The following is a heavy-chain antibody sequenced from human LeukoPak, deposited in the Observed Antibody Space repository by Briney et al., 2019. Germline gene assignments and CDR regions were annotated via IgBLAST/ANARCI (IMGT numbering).Heavy chain of an antibody. Sequence: ASVKVSCKASGYTFTDYYIHWVRLAPGQGLEWMGWINPNSGATNYAQNFQGRVTVTRDTSIRTVYMELTRLTSDHTAVYYCATGPNIYGSGRSWYDPWGQGSLVTVSS. V-gene: IGHV1-2*02. D-gene: IGHD3-10*01. J-gene: IGHJ5*02. CDR2: INPNSGAT. CDR1: GYTFTDYY. CDR3: ATGPNIYGSGRSWYDP.